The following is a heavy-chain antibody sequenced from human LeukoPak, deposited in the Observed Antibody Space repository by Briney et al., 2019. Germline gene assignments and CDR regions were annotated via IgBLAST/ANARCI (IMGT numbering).Heavy chain of an antibody. D-gene: IGHD6-19*01. Sequence: PGGSLRLSCAASGFILSNHWMTWVRQAPGKGPEWVANVNKDGSEKYYVDSVKGRFTISRDTAKNSLYLQMNSLRAEDTAVYYCARDGSAWYNPFDYWGQGTLVTVSS. CDR1: GFILSNHW. CDR3: ARDGSAWYNPFDY. CDR2: VNKDGSEK. J-gene: IGHJ4*02. V-gene: IGHV3-7*03.